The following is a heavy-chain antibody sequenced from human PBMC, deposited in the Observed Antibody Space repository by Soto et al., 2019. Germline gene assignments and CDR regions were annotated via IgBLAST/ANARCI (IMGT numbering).Heavy chain of an antibody. CDR3: AKDREGAYFDY. D-gene: IGHD1-26*01. CDR2: ISYDGSNK. V-gene: IGHV3-30*18. J-gene: IGHJ4*02. Sequence: GGPLRLSCAAPGFTFSSYGMHWVRQAPGKGLEWVAVISYDGSNKYYADSVKGRFTISRDNSKNTLYLQMNSLRAEDTAVYYCAKDREGAYFDYWGQGTLVTVS. CDR1: GFTFSSYG.